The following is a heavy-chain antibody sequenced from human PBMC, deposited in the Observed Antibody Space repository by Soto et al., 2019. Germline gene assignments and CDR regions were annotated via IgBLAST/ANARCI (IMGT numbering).Heavy chain of an antibody. J-gene: IGHJ3*02. V-gene: IGHV4-39*01. CDR2: IYYSGST. CDR1: GGSISSSSYY. Sequence: QLQLQESGPGLVKPSETLSLTCTVSGGSISSSSYYWGWIRQPPGKGLEWIGSIYYSGSTYYNPSLKSRVTLSVDTSKNQLSLKLSSVTAADTAVYYCARRSSTSCYLSSLCAFDIWGQGTMVTVSS. CDR3: ARRSSTSCYLSSLCAFDI. D-gene: IGHD2-2*01.